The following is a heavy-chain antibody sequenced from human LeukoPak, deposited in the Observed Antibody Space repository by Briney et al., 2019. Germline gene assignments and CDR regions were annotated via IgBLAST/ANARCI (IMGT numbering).Heavy chain of an antibody. J-gene: IGHJ6*02. Sequence: GGSLRLSCAASGFIFSSYSMSWVRQAPGKGLEWVSVITGSGGNTYYADSVKGWFTISKDNSKNTVYLQMSSLRVDDTAVYYCAKAASSSWPSYYYGMDVWGQGTTVTVSS. CDR2: ITGSGGNT. D-gene: IGHD6-13*01. CDR3: AKAASSSWPSYYYGMDV. V-gene: IGHV3-23*01. CDR1: GFIFSSYS.